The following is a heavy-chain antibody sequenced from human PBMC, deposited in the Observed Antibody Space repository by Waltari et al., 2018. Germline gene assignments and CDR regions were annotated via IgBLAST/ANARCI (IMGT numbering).Heavy chain of an antibody. J-gene: IGHJ4*02. CDR3: SVSLNS. V-gene: IGHV3-7*01. CDR1: GFRFNNYW. Sequence: EVQLVESGGGLVQPGGSLRLSCAASGFRFNNYWMDWVRQAPGKGLEWVANIKQDGSESHHVDSVRGRFTISRDNAQNLLYLQMNSLRAEDTAVYYCSVSLNSWGQGTLVTVSS. CDR2: IKQDGSES.